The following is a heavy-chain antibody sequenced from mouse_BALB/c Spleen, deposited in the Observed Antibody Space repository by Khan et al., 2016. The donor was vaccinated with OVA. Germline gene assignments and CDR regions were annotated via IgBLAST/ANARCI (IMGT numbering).Heavy chain of an antibody. J-gene: IGHJ3*01. Sequence: QVQLQQSGAELVRPGVSVKISCKASGYTFTDYAMHWVKQRHAKSREWIGVISTTYGDADYNQKFQGKASMTVDRSSSTVYMELARLTSEDSAIYYCVRGGKFAYWGQGTLVTVSA. CDR3: VRGGKFAY. CDR2: ISTTYGDA. V-gene: IGHV1S137*01. D-gene: IGHD1-1*02. CDR1: GYTFTDYA.